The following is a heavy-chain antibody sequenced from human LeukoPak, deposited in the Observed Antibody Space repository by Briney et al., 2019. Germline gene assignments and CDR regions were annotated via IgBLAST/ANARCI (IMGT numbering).Heavy chain of an antibody. Sequence: GESLRLSCAASGFTFSSYAMRWDRQAHGKGRGWVANIKQVGSEKYCVDSVTGRFTISRDNAKNSLYLQMNSLRAEDTAVYYCARRTRCFDYWGEGTLVTVSS. CDR1: GFTFSSYA. D-gene: IGHD2-2*01. J-gene: IGHJ4*02. V-gene: IGHV3-7*01. CDR3: ARRTRCFDY. CDR2: IKQVGSEK.